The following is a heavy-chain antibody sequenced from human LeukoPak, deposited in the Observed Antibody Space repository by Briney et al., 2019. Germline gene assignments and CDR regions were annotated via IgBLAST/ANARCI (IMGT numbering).Heavy chain of an antibody. CDR2: INPNSGGT. D-gene: IGHD1-26*01. CDR3: ARDQEGATGYPDY. J-gene: IGHJ4*02. CDR1: GYTFTGYY. Sequence: ASVKVSCKASGYTFTGYYMHWVRQAPGQGLEWMGWINPNSGGTNCAQKFQGRVTMTRDTSISTAYMELSRLRSDDTAVYYCARDQEGATGYPDYWGQGTLVTVSS. V-gene: IGHV1-2*02.